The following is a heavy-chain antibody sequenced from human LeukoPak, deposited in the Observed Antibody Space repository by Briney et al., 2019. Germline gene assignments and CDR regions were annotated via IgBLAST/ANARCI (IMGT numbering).Heavy chain of an antibody. CDR1: GGTFSSYA. D-gene: IGHD5-12*01. J-gene: IGHJ6*04. Sequence: ASVKVSCKASGGTFSSYAISWVRQAPGPGLEWMGGIIPIFGTANYAQKFQGRVTITADESTSTAYMELSSLRSEDTAVYYCARAGVATTIYHYYYGMDVWGKGTTVTVSS. CDR3: ARAGVATTIYHYYYGMDV. CDR2: IIPIFGTA. V-gene: IGHV1-69*01.